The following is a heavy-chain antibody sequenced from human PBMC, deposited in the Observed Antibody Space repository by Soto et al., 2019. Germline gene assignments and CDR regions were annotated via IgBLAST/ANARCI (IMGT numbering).Heavy chain of an antibody. CDR2: MNPNSGNT. CDR1: GYTFTSYD. D-gene: IGHD3-10*01. Sequence: QVQLVQSGAEVKKPGASVKVSCKASGYTFTSYDINWVRQATGQGLEWMGWMNPNSGNTGYAQKFQGRVTMTRNTSISTAYMELSSLRSEDTAVYYCARGFHPIWFGELADAFDIWGQGTMVTVSS. J-gene: IGHJ3*02. CDR3: ARGFHPIWFGELADAFDI. V-gene: IGHV1-8*01.